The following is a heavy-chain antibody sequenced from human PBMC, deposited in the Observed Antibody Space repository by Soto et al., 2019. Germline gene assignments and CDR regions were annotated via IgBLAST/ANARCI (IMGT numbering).Heavy chain of an antibody. D-gene: IGHD6-6*01. J-gene: IGHJ4*02. CDR3: ARGTIVARQHLDY. Sequence: GGSLRLSCAASGFTFSSYAMHWARQAPGKGLEWVTVISIRGGDEYYAESVRGRSTISRDDSKNTLYLQMDSLRVEDTAVYYCARGTIVARQHLDYWGQGTLVTVSS. CDR2: ISIRGGDE. CDR1: GFTFSSYA. V-gene: IGHV3-30*03.